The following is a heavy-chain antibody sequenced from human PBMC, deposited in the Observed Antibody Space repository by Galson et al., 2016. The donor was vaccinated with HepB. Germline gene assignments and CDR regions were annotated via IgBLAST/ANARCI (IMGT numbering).Heavy chain of an antibody. CDR3: ARRYRGPIAAAGIDN. D-gene: IGHD6-13*01. J-gene: IGHJ4*02. V-gene: IGHV5-51*03. CDR1: GYSFTHYY. CDR2: IYPGDSEI. Sequence: QSGAEVTKPGESLKISCQASGYSFTHYYIVWVRQMPGKGLEWMGMIYPGDSEIRYSPAYEGQVTISADKSINTAYLQWSSLKASDTTIYYCARRYRGPIAAAGIDNWGQGTLVTVSS.